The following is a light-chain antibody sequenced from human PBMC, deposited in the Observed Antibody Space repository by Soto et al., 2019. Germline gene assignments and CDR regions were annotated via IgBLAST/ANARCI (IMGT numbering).Light chain of an antibody. CDR3: QQYYDTLWT. Sequence: DIVMTQSPDSLAVSLGERATINCKSSQSVLYSSNSKNYLAWYQQKPGQPPKLLIYWASTRESGVPDRFSGSGSATEFTLTISSLQAEDVAVYYCQQYYDTLWTFCQGTKVEIK. CDR1: QSVLYSSNSKNY. J-gene: IGKJ1*01. CDR2: WAS. V-gene: IGKV4-1*01.